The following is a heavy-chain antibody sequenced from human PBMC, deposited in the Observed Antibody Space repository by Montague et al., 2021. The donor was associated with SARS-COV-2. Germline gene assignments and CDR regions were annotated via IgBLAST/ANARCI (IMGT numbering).Heavy chain of an antibody. Sequence: ETLSLTCTVSGGSVNSTNWGSWVRQPPGKGLEWIAEVYRTGGTXLNPSFRSRVTLSIDRSKNLFSLKLNSVTVAHTSVYYCARTGAYDHFDYWGPGTLVIVSS. CDR1: GGSVNSTNW. D-gene: IGHD5-12*01. CDR3: ARTGAYDHFDY. CDR2: VYRTGGT. V-gene: IGHV4-4*02. J-gene: IGHJ4*02.